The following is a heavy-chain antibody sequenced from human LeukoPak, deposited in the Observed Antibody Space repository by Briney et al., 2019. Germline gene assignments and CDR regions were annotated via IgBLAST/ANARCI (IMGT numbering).Heavy chain of an antibody. V-gene: IGHV3-21*01. CDR2: ISSSSSYI. J-gene: IGHJ5*02. CDR1: GFTFSSYS. CDR3: ARGVGANNWFDP. D-gene: IGHD1-26*01. Sequence: GGSLRLSCAASGFTFSSYSMNWVRQAPGKGLEWVSSISSSSSYIYYADSVKGRFTISRDNAKNSLYLQMNSLRAEDTAVYYCARGVGANNWFDPWGQGTLVTVSS.